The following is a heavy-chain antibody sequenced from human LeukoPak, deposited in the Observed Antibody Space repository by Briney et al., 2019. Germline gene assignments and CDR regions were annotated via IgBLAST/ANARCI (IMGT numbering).Heavy chain of an antibody. D-gene: IGHD5-12*01. CDR2: ISAYNGNT. V-gene: IGHV1-18*04. CDR3: ARVKVATILENWFDP. Sequence: ASVKGSCKASGYTFTSYGISCVRQAPGQGLEWIGWISAYNGNTNYAQKLQGRVTMTTDTSTSTAYMELRSLRSDDTAVYYCARVKVATILENWFDPWGQGTLVTVSS. J-gene: IGHJ5*02. CDR1: GYTFTSYG.